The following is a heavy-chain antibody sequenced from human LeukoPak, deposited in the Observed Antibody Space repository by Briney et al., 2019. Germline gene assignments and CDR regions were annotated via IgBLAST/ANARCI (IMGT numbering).Heavy chain of an antibody. Sequence: PSETLSFTCTASGGSISNYYWSWIRQPPGKGLEWIGYISYSGNTNYNPSLKSRVTISVDTSKNQFSLKLSSVTAADTAVYYCARGRTYRSSSWFDPWGQGTLVTVSS. CDR3: ARGRTYRSSSWFDP. D-gene: IGHD6-6*01. CDR1: GGSISNYY. V-gene: IGHV4-59*01. J-gene: IGHJ5*02. CDR2: ISYSGNT.